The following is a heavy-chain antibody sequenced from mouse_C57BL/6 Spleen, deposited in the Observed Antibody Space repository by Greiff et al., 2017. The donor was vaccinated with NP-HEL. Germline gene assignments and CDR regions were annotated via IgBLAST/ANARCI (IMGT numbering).Heavy chain of an antibody. J-gene: IGHJ2*01. CDR1: GYSFTGYY. CDR2: INPSTGGT. Sequence: EVQLQQSGPELVKPGASVKISCKASGYSFTGYYMNWVKQSPEKSLEWIGEINPSTGGTTYNQKFKAKATLTVDKSSSTAYMQLKSLTSEDSAVYYCARSSYYGSSYPFDYWGQGTTLTVSS. CDR3: ARSSYYGSSYPFDY. D-gene: IGHD1-1*01. V-gene: IGHV1-42*01.